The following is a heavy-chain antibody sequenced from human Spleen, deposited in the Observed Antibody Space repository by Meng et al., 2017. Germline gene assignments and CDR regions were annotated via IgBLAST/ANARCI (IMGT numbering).Heavy chain of an antibody. CDR1: GFTFSSFA. CDR2: ISHDGSNK. V-gene: IGHV3-30*04. D-gene: IGHD3-10*01. CDR3: ARVGDRDY. J-gene: IGHJ4*02. Sequence: GESLKISCAASGFTFSSFAMHWVRQAPGKGLEWVTVISHDGSNKYYADSVKGRFTISRDNSKNTLYLQMNSLRAEDTAVYYCARVGDRDYWGQGTLVTVSS.